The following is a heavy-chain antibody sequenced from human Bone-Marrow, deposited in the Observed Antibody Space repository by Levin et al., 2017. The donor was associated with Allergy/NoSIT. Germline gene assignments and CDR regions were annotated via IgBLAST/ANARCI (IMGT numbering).Heavy chain of an antibody. J-gene: IGHJ4*02. CDR2: IKSENDGGAT. CDR1: GFLFNNTW. CDR3: TTSRT. V-gene: IGHV3-15*07. Sequence: GGSLRLSCAASGFLFNNTWMNWVRQTPGKGLEWVGRIKSENDGGATYYAAPVKGRFTISRDDSRSTLYLHMNNLKIEDSALYYCTTSRTWGPGTLVTVSS.